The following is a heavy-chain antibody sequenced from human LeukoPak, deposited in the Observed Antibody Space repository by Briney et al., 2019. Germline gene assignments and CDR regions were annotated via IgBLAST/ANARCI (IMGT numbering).Heavy chain of an antibody. J-gene: IGHJ4*02. Sequence: GGSLRLSCAASGSAFSNYDMLWVRQATGKGLEWVSAINTAADTYYPDSVKGRFTISRENAKSSLYLPMNSLRVGDTAVYYCVRAPPGTGWLIDHWGQGTLVAVSS. V-gene: IGHV3-13*04. CDR2: INTAADT. D-gene: IGHD6-19*01. CDR3: VRAPPGTGWLIDH. CDR1: GSAFSNYD.